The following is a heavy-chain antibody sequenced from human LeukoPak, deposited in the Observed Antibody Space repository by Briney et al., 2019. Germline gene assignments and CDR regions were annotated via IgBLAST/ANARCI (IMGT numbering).Heavy chain of an antibody. D-gene: IGHD1-26*01. CDR1: GFTFSSYS. V-gene: IGHV3-48*01. CDR2: INNSGTTT. CDR3: ARVRSGSNWFDP. Sequence: GGSLRLSCAASGFTFSSYSMNWVRQAPGKGLEWLSYINNSGTTTYYADSVRGRFTISRDNGKNSLYLQMNSLRAEDTAVYYCARVRSGSNWFDPWGQGTLVTVSS. J-gene: IGHJ5*02.